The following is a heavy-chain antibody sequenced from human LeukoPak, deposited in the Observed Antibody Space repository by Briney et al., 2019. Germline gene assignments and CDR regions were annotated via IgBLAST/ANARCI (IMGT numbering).Heavy chain of an antibody. CDR3: AKAILTSGWYRFDN. CDR2: ISTGGGGT. CDR1: GFIFKSYA. Sequence: GGSLRLSCAASGFIFKSYAMSWVRQAPGKGLEWVSAISTGGGGTYYADSVKGRFTVSRDNSKNTLYLQMTSLRAEDTAVYYCAKAILTSGWYRFDNWGQGTLVTVSS. J-gene: IGHJ4*02. D-gene: IGHD6-19*01. V-gene: IGHV3-23*01.